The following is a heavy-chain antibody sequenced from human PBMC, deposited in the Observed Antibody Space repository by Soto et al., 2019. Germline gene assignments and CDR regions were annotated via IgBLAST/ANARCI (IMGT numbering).Heavy chain of an antibody. CDR3: ALIGQHLIGTKLRDY. D-gene: IGHD6-13*01. CDR2: ISGSGGST. J-gene: IGHJ4*02. CDR1: GFTFSSYA. V-gene: IGHV3-23*01. Sequence: EVQLLESGGDLVQPGGSLRLSCAASGFTFSSYAMSWVRQAPGKGLEWVSGISGSGGSTYYVDSVKGRFTISRDNSKNTLYLQMNSLRAEDTAVYYCALIGQHLIGTKLRDYWGQGTLVAVSS.